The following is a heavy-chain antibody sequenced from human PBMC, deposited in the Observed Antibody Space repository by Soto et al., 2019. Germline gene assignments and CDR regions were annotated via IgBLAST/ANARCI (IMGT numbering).Heavy chain of an antibody. V-gene: IGHV3-48*03. CDR3: ARGGLYSSSWYYYYGMDV. CDR1: GFTFSSYE. J-gene: IGHJ6*02. D-gene: IGHD6-13*01. Sequence: GSLRLSCAXSGFTFSSYEMNWVRQAPGKGLEWVSYNSSSGSTIYYADSVKGRFTISRDNAKNSLYLQMNSLSAEDTAVYYCARGGLYSSSWYYYYGMDVWGQGTTVTVSS. CDR2: NSSSGSTI.